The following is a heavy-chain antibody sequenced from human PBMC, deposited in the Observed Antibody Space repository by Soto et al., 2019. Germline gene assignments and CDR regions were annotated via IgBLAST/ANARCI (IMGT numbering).Heavy chain of an antibody. V-gene: IGHV3-23*01. CDR1: GFTFSSYA. J-gene: IGHJ6*03. D-gene: IGHD3-10*01. CDR2: ISGSGGST. CDR3: ATSPNLGSRGYYYYYMDV. Sequence: GGSLRLSCAASGFTFSSYAMSWVRQAPGKGLEWVSAISGSGGSTYYADSVKGRFTISRDNSKNTLYLQMNSLRAEDEAAEYYATSPNLGSRGYYYYYMDVWGKGTTVTVSS.